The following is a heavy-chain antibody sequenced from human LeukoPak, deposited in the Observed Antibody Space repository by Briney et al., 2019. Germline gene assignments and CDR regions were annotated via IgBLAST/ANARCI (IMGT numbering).Heavy chain of an antibody. CDR3: ARGAGADAFDI. CDR1: GFTFSSYW. V-gene: IGHV3-74*01. J-gene: IGHJ3*02. D-gene: IGHD7-27*01. CDR2: INTDGSST. Sequence: PGGSLRLSCAASGFTFSSYWMHWVRQAPGKGLVWVSRINTDGSSTSYADSVKGRFTISRDNAKNTLYLQMNSLRAEDTAVYYCARGAGADAFDIWGQGTMVTVSS.